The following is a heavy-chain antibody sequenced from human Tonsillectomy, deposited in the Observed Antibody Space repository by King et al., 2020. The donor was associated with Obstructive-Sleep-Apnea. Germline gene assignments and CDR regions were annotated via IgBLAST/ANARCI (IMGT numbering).Heavy chain of an antibody. CDR3: ARATYYYDSYGPPFFLRFDC. Sequence: FQLVQSGAEVKKPGSSVKVSCKASGGTFTSYAISWVRQAPGQGLEWMGGIIPLLGITNYAQKFQGRVTVTADKSTSTAYMELSGLRSGDTAVYYCARATYYYDSYGPPFFLRFDCWGQGTLVTVSS. V-gene: IGHV1-69*10. CDR2: IIPLLGIT. J-gene: IGHJ4*02. CDR1: GGTFTSYA. D-gene: IGHD3-22*01.